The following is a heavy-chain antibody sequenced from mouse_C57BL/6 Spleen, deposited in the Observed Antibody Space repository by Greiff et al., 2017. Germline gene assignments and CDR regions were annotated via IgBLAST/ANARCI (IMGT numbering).Heavy chain of an antibody. V-gene: IGHV1-76*01. CDR1: GYTFTDYY. Sequence: VQLQQSGAELVRPGASVKLSCKASGYTFTDYYINWVKQRPGQGLEWIARIYPGSGNTYYNEKFKGKATLTAEKSSSTAYMQLSSLTSEDSAVYFCARGSSGYGMDYWGQGTSVTVSS. CDR2: IYPGSGNT. CDR3: ARGSSGYGMDY. D-gene: IGHD3-2*02. J-gene: IGHJ4*01.